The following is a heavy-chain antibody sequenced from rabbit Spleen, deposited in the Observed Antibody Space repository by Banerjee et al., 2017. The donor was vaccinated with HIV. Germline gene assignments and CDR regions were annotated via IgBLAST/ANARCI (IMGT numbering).Heavy chain of an antibody. J-gene: IGHJ6*01. CDR2: IDPVFGIT. CDR3: ARDGAGGSYFAL. Sequence: QEQLTETGGGLVQPGGSLTLSCKASGFDFSGYGVSWVRQAPGKGLEWIGYIDPVFGITYYANWVNGRFTISSHNAQNTLFLQLNSLTAADTATYFCARDGAGGSYFALWGQGTLVTVS. D-gene: IGHD8-1*01. V-gene: IGHV1S47*01. CDR1: GFDFSGYG.